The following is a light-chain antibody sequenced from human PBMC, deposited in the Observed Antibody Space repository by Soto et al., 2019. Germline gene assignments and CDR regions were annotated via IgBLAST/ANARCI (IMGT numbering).Light chain of an antibody. J-gene: IGLJ3*02. CDR3: QTWGTGILV. CDR1: SGHSNYA. Sequence: QLVLTQSPSASASLGASVKLTCALSSGHSNYAIAWHQQQPEKGPRALMKLNSDGSHTRGDGIPDRFSGSSSGAERYLTISSLQSEDEADYYCQTWGTGILVFGGGTKLTVL. CDR2: LNSDGSH. V-gene: IGLV4-69*01.